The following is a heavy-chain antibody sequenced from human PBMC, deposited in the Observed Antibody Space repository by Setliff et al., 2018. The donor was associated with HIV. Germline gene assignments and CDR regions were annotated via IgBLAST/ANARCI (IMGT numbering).Heavy chain of an antibody. V-gene: IGHV1-2*02. CDR2: IYPNTGGT. CDR3: ARAGVVVAATSYYYGMDV. CDR1: GYTFTDYY. D-gene: IGHD2-15*01. J-gene: IGHJ6*02. Sequence: GASVKVSCKASGYTFTDYYIHWVRQAPGQGLEWIGWIYPNTGGTNYAQKFQGRVTMTRDTSTSTVYMELSSLRSEDTAVYYCARAGVVVAATSYYYGMDVWGQGTTVTVSS.